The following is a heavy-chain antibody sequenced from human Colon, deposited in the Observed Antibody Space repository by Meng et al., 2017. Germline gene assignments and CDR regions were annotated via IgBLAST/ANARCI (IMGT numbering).Heavy chain of an antibody. J-gene: IGHJ5*02. V-gene: IGHV3-66*02. CDR2: LYSGSIT. Sequence: LVESGGGLGQHGGSLRLSCVVSGFTIKNNYIHWVRQVPVKGLEWVSILYSGSITYYADSVKGRFTITRDDSTNTVHLQMNSLRVDDTALYYCATENFAAWGQGTLVTVSS. D-gene: IGHD1-7*01. CDR1: GFTIKNNY. CDR3: ATENFAA.